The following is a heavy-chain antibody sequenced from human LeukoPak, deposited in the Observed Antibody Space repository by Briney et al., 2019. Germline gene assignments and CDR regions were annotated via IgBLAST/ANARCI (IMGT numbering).Heavy chain of an antibody. CDR2: MYYSGST. J-gene: IGHJ4*02. D-gene: IGHD3/OR15-3a*01. Sequence: SDTLSLTCTVSGASISSSSYYWGWIGQPPGKGLEWIRSMYYSGSTYYNPSLKSRVTISIDTSKNQFSLKLNSVTAADTAVYYCARSVGLRQFDYWGQGTLVTVSS. CDR3: ARSVGLRQFDY. CDR1: GASISSSSYY. V-gene: IGHV4-39*01.